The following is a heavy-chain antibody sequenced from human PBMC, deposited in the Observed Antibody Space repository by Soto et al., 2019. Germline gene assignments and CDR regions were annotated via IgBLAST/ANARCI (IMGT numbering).Heavy chain of an antibody. D-gene: IGHD2-21*02. CDR3: ARGPTVGDI. CDR2: IRVKNGNT. CDR1: GYTFNSYG. V-gene: IGHV1-18*01. Sequence: QVQLVQSGGEVKKPGASVKVSCKASGYTFNSYGISWGRQAPGQGLEWMGWIRVKNGNTNYAQNFQGRFTMTTDTSTSTAYMDLRSLRSDDTAVYYCARGPTVGDIWGQGTMVTVSS. J-gene: IGHJ3*02.